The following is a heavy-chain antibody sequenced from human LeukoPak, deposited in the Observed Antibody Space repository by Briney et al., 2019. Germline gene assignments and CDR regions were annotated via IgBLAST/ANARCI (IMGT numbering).Heavy chain of an antibody. V-gene: IGHV1-69-2*01. Sequence: EATVKISCKVSGYTFTDYYMHWVQQAPGKGLEWMGLVDPEDGETIYAEKFQGRVTITAGTSTDTAYMELSSLRSEDTAVYYCATDRYIVGATSFDYWGQGTLVTVSS. D-gene: IGHD1-26*01. J-gene: IGHJ4*02. CDR1: GYTFTDYY. CDR3: ATDRYIVGATSFDY. CDR2: VDPEDGET.